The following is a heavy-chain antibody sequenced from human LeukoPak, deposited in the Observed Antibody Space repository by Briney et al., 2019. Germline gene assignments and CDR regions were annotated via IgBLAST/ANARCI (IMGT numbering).Heavy chain of an antibody. CDR2: ITLNSGDT. Sequence: ASVKVSCKASRHTFTVHYIHWVRHGYGQGLEWLGRITLNSGDTHYAQKFQGSITMTSDTSISTGYMELSRLQFDDTAVYYCAREGRLGLDNWGQGTLVTVSS. J-gene: IGHJ1*01. V-gene: IGHV1-2*02. CDR3: AREGRLGLDN. CDR1: RHTFTVHY. D-gene: IGHD1-1*01.